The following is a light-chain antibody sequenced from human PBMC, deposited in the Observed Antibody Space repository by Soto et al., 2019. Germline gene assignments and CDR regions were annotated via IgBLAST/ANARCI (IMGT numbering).Light chain of an antibody. J-gene: IGKJ4*01. CDR2: DAS. Sequence: RVLTQSPDTLSLSLGERATLSCRASQSVANFLAWYQQKPGQAPRLLIYDASTRATGIPARFSGSGSGTDFTLTISSLEPEDFAVYYSQQRSVLSFGGGTKVEIK. CDR3: QQRSVLS. V-gene: IGKV3-11*01. CDR1: QSVANF.